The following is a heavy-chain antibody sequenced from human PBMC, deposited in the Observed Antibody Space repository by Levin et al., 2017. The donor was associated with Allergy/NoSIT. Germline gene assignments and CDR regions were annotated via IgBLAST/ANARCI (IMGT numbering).Heavy chain of an antibody. Sequence: GASVKVSCKASGGTFSSYAISWVRQAPGQGLEWMGGIIPIFGTANYAQKFQGRVTITADESTSTAYMELSSLRSEDTAVYYCAGTPEHPHDFWSGYSTWGQGTLVTVSS. D-gene: IGHD3-3*01. J-gene: IGHJ5*02. CDR1: GGTFSSYA. V-gene: IGHV1-69*13. CDR3: AGTPEHPHDFWSGYST. CDR2: IIPIFGTA.